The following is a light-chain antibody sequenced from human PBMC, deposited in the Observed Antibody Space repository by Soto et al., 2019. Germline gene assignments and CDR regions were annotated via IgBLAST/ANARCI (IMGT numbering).Light chain of an antibody. CDR3: QQLNSFPLT. V-gene: IGKV1-9*01. CDR2: VAS. CDR1: HAFNNY. Sequence: DIQLTQSPSFLSASVGDRVTITFRGRHAFNNYLAWYQQKPGEAPQLLMYVASTLQSGVPSRFSGSGSGTEFTLTISSLQPEDFATYFCQQLNSFPLTFGGGTEVE. J-gene: IGKJ4*01.